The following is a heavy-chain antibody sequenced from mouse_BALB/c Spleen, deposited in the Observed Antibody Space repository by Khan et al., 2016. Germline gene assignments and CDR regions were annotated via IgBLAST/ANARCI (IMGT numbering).Heavy chain of an antibody. J-gene: IGHJ2*01. V-gene: IGHV5-6-5*01. Sequence: EVELVESGGGLVKPGGSLKLSCAASGFTFSSHAMSWVRPTPEKRLEWVASISSGGTTFYPDSLKGRFTISRDNARNILYLQMSSLRSEDTAMYYCVRGVIMVVDYFDYWGQGTTLTVSS. D-gene: IGHD1-1*01. CDR3: VRGVIMVVDYFDY. CDR1: GFTFSSHA. CDR2: ISSGGTT.